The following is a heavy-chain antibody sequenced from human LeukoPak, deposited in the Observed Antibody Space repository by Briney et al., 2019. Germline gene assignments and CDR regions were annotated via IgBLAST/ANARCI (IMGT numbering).Heavy chain of an antibody. V-gene: IGHV4-59*11. CDR3: ARRGGVVVPAARNYYYYYMDV. D-gene: IGHD2-2*01. J-gene: IGHJ6*03. CDR1: GGSIGSHY. Sequence: SETLSLTCTVSGGSIGSHYWSWIRQPPGKGLEWIGYIYYSGSTNYNPSLKSRVTISVDTSKNQFSLKLSSVTAADTAVYYCARRGGVVVPAARNYYYYYMDVWGKGTTVTVSS. CDR2: IYYSGST.